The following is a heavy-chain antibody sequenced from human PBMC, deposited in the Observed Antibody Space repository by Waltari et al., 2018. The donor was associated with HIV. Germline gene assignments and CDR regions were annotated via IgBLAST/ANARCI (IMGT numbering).Heavy chain of an antibody. V-gene: IGHV2-26*01. CDR2: IFSNDEK. CDR3: ALGKRGYSYGPTLDY. D-gene: IGHD5-18*01. Sequence: QVTLKESGPVLVKPTETLTLTCTVSGFSLSNARMGVSWIRQPPGKALEWLAHIFSNDEKSYSTSLKSRLTISKDTSKSQVVLTMTNMDPVDTATYYCALGKRGYSYGPTLDYWGQGTLVTVSS. CDR1: GFSLSNARMG. J-gene: IGHJ4*02.